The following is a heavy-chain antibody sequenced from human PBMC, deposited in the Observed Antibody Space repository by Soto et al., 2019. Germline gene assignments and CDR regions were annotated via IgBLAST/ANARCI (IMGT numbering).Heavy chain of an antibody. CDR1: GFTFSSYA. CDR2: ISGSGGST. Sequence: GGSLRLSCAASGFTFSSYAMSWVRQAPGKGLEWVSAISGSGGSTYYADSVKGRFTISRDNSKNTLYLQMNSLRAEDTAVYYCAKVGTIFGVVIEFDYWGQGTLVTVSS. V-gene: IGHV3-23*01. CDR3: AKVGTIFGVVIEFDY. D-gene: IGHD3-3*01. J-gene: IGHJ4*02.